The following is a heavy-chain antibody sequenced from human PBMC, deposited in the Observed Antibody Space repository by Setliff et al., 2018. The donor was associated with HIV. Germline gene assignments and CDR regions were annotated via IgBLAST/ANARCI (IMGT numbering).Heavy chain of an antibody. CDR3: ARARGPPLPVLDF. CDR2: IYYSGST. J-gene: IGHJ4*02. CDR1: GGSISSSIYY. V-gene: IGHV4-61*05. D-gene: IGHD3-10*01. Sequence: SETLSLTCTVSGGSISSSIYYWGWIRQPPGKGLEWIGYIYYSGSTNYNPSLKSRVTISIDTSKNSFSLHLTSVTAADTAVYFCARARGPPLPVLDFWGPGTLVTVSS.